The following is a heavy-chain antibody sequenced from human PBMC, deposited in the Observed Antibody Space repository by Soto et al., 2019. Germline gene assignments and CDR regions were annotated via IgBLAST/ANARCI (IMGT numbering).Heavy chain of an antibody. V-gene: IGHV4-34*01. Sequence: SETLSLTCAVYGESFSGYYWSWIRQPPGMGLEWIGEINHGGSTNYNPSLKSRVTISVDRSKNQFSLTLTSVTAADTAVYYCARHFPGHTSIWGQGTMVTVSS. CDR1: GESFSGYY. D-gene: IGHD3-3*02. J-gene: IGHJ3*02. CDR3: ARHFPGHTSI. CDR2: INHGGST.